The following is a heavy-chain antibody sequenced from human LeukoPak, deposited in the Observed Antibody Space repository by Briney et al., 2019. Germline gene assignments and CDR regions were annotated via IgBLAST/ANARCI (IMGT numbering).Heavy chain of an antibody. J-gene: IGHJ4*02. CDR3: ARGGGSGSYGPPYYFDY. V-gene: IGHV1-69*13. Sequence: ASVKVSCKASGGTFSSYAISWVRQAPGQGLEWMGGIITIFGTANYAQKFQGRVTITADESTSTAYMELSSLRSEDTAVYYCARGGGSGSYGPPYYFDYWGQGSLVAVSS. CDR2: IITIFGTA. CDR1: GGTFSSYA. D-gene: IGHD1-26*01.